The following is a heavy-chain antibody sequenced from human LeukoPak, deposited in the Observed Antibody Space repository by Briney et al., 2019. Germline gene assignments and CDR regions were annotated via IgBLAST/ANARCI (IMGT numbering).Heavy chain of an antibody. CDR3: ARHHGYDSSGYYYVPHYDY. CDR1: GGSISSYY. Sequence: SETLSLTCTVSGGSISSYYWSWIRQPPGKGLEWIGYIYYSGSTNYNPSLKSRVTIPVDTSKNQFSLKLSSVTAADTAVYYCARHHGYDSSGYYYVPHYDYWGQGTLVTVSS. D-gene: IGHD3-22*01. J-gene: IGHJ4*02. CDR2: IYYSGST. V-gene: IGHV4-59*08.